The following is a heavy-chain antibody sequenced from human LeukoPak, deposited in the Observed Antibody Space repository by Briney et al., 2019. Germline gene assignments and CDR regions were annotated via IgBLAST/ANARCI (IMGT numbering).Heavy chain of an antibody. CDR1: GGSISSSNW. D-gene: IGHD6-6*01. CDR3: ARGRGRIAARGGRDY. CDR2: IHHSGST. J-gene: IGHJ4*02. V-gene: IGHV4-4*02. Sequence: SETLSLTCAVSGGSISSSNWWSWVRQPPGKGLEWIGEIHHSGSTNYKPSLKSRVTISVDKSKNQFSLKLSSVTAADTAVYYCARGRGRIAARGGRDYWGQGTLVTVSS.